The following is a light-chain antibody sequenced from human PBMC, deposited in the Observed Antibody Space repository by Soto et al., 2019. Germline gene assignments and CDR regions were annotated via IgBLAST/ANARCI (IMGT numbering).Light chain of an antibody. CDR1: QSLSRN. V-gene: IGKV3-15*01. CDR2: GAS. Sequence: EILMTQSPATLSVSPGERATLSCRASQSLSRNLAWYQQKPGQAPRLLIYGASTRASGVLARFSGSGFGTEFTPTISSLQSEDFALYYCQHYNDWPPAFTFGPGTKVAV. J-gene: IGKJ3*01. CDR3: QHYNDWPPAFT.